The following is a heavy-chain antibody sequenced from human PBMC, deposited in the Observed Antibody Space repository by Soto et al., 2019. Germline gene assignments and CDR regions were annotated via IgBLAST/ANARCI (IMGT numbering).Heavy chain of an antibody. V-gene: IGHV4-59*08. CDR3: ASFTTVSHWYFDL. Sequence: QVQLQESGPGLVKPSETLSLTCTVSGGSISSYYWSWIRQPPGKGLEWIGYIYYSGSTTYNPSLKSRVXXSXDXXKNQFALKLSSVTAADTAVYYCASFTTVSHWYFDLWGRGTLVTVSS. CDR1: GGSISSYY. D-gene: IGHD4-17*01. CDR2: IYYSGST. J-gene: IGHJ2*01.